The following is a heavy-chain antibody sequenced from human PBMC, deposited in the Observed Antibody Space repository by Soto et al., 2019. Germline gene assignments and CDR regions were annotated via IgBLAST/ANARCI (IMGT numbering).Heavy chain of an antibody. CDR2: IYYSGST. V-gene: IGHV4-39*01. J-gene: IGHJ4*02. CDR3: ARTVILSAYFDY. CDR1: GGSISSSSYY. Sequence: NPSETLSLTCTVSGGSISSSSYYWGWIRQPPGKGLEWIGSIYYSGSTYYNPSLKSRVTISVDTSKNQFSLKLSSVTAADTAVYYCARTVILSAYFDYWGQGTLVTVS.